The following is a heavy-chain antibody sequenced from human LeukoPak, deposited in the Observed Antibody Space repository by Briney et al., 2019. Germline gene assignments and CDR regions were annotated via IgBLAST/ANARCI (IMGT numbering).Heavy chain of an antibody. CDR2: ISLSGGTR. D-gene: IGHD6-13*01. Sequence: GGSLRLSCAASGFTFSKYGMNWVRQAPGKGLEWVSGISLSGGTRYYPDSVKGRFTISRDNSKNMLYLQMNSLRAEDTAVYYCAKDLGIAAAALDYWGQGTLVTVSS. J-gene: IGHJ4*02. V-gene: IGHV3-23*01. CDR3: AKDLGIAAAALDY. CDR1: GFTFSKYG.